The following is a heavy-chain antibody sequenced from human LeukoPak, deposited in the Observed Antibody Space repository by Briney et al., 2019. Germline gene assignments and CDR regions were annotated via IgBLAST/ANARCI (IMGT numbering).Heavy chain of an antibody. CDR1: GYTFTSYD. D-gene: IGHD4-17*01. CDR2: MNPNSGNT. V-gene: IGHV1-8*01. Sequence: GASVKVSCKASGYTFTSYDINWVRQATGQGLEWMGWMNPNSGNTGYAQKFQGRVTMTRNTSISTAYMELSSLRSEDTAVYYCALVMTTVPGAFDIWGQGTMVTVSS. J-gene: IGHJ3*02. CDR3: ALVMTTVPGAFDI.